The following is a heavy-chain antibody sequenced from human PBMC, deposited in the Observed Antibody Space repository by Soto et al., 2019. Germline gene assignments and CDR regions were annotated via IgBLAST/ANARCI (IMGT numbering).Heavy chain of an antibody. D-gene: IGHD2-15*01. CDR3: ARDPPDIVVVVAGPYYFDY. CDR1: GFTFSSYS. J-gene: IGHJ4*02. CDR2: ISSSSSYI. V-gene: IGHV3-21*01. Sequence: GGSLRLSCAASGFTFSSYSMNWVRQAPGKGLEWVSSISSSSSYIYYADSVKGRFTISRDNAKNSLYLQMNSLRAEDTAVYYCARDPPDIVVVVAGPYYFDYWGQGTLVTVSS.